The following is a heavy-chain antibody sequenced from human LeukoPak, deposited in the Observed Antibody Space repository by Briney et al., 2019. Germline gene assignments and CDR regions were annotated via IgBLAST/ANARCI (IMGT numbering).Heavy chain of an antibody. D-gene: IGHD3-3*01. Sequence: SETLSLTCTVSGGSISSSSYYWGWIRQPPGKGLEWIGSIYYSGSTYYNPSLKSRVTISVDTSKNQFSLKLSSVTAADTAVYYCASAGGYYDFWSGYPDAFDIWGQGTMVTVSS. J-gene: IGHJ3*02. CDR2: IYYSGST. CDR1: GGSISSSSYY. CDR3: ASAGGYYDFWSGYPDAFDI. V-gene: IGHV4-39*07.